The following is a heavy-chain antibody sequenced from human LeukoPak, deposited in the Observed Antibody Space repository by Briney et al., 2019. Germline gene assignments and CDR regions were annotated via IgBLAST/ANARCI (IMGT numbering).Heavy chain of an antibody. CDR1: GFTFSSYA. V-gene: IGHV3-23*01. D-gene: IGHD3-9*01. CDR2: ISGSGGST. CDR3: AKVFDYDILTGRPPSLPPIDY. J-gene: IGHJ4*02. Sequence: GGSLRLSCAASGFTFSSYAMSWVRQAPGKGLEWVSAISGSGGSTYHADSVKGRFTISRDNSKNTLYLQMNSLRAEDTAVYYCAKVFDYDILTGRPPSLPPIDYWGQGTLVTVSS.